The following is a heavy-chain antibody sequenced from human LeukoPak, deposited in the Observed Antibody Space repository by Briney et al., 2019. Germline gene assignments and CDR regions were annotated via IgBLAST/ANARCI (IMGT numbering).Heavy chain of an antibody. J-gene: IGHJ4*02. V-gene: IGHV3-23*01. CDR3: AKRVSGTTFY. CDR1: GFTFSSYV. Sequence: GGSLRLSCAASGFTFSSYVMSWVRQAPGKGLEWVSAISGSGATTYYADSVKGRFTISRDNSKNTLYLHMNSLRAEDTAVYYCAKRVSGTTFYWGQGTLVAVSS. CDR2: ISGSGATT. D-gene: IGHD1-1*01.